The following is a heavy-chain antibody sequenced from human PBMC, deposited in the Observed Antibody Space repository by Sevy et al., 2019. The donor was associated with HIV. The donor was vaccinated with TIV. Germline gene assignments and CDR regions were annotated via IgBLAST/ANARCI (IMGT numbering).Heavy chain of an antibody. J-gene: IGHJ3*02. Sequence: GGSLRLSCAASGFTFSSYAMHWVRQAPGKGLEWVTVISYDGSNKYYADSVKGRFTISRDNSKNTLYLQMNSLRAEDTAVYYCARDSSGTDAFDIWGQGTMVTVSS. CDR2: ISYDGSNK. CDR3: ARDSSGTDAFDI. CDR1: GFTFSSYA. V-gene: IGHV3-30-3*01. D-gene: IGHD3-22*01.